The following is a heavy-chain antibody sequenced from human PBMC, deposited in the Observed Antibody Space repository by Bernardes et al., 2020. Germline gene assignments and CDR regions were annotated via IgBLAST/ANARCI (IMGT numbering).Heavy chain of an antibody. V-gene: IGHV2-5*02. CDR1: GFSLSTSGVG. J-gene: IGHJ5*02. CDR2: IYWDDDK. D-gene: IGHD3-3*01. Sequence: SAPTLVKLTQTLTLTCTFSGFSLSTSGVGVGWIRQPPGKALEWLALIYWDDDKRYSPSLKSRLTITKDTSKNQVVLTMTNMDPVDTATYYCAHSTIFGVVMYWFDPWGQGTLVTVSS. CDR3: AHSTIFGVVMYWFDP.